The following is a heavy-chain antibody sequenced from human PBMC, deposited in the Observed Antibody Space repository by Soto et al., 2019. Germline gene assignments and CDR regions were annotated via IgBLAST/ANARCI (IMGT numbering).Heavy chain of an antibody. Sequence: PSVKVSCKVSGYTLTELSMHWVRQAPGKGLEWMGGFDPEDGETIYAQKFQGRVTMTEDTSTDTAYMELSSLRSEDTAVYYCATTQQLVPYYYYGMDVWGQGPTVTVSS. CDR3: ATTQQLVPYYYYGMDV. CDR2: FDPEDGET. V-gene: IGHV1-24*01. J-gene: IGHJ6*02. D-gene: IGHD6-13*01. CDR1: GYTLTELS.